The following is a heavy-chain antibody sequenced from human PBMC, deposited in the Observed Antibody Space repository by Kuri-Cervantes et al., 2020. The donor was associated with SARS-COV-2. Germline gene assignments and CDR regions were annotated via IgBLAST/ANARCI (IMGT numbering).Heavy chain of an antibody. CDR1: GYTFTGYY. CDR3: VRHKAAAGIVAPD. CDR2: INPNSGGT. Sequence: ASVKVSCKASGYTFTGYYMHWVRQAPGQGLEWMGRINPNSGGTNYAQKFQGRVTMTRDTSISTAYMELSRLRSDDMAVYYCVRHKAAAGIVAPDWGQGTLVTVSS. J-gene: IGHJ4*02. D-gene: IGHD6-13*01. V-gene: IGHV1-2*06.